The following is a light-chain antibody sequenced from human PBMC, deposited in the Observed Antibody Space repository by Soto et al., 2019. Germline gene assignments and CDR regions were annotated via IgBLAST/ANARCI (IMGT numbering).Light chain of an antibody. CDR3: QQYNNWPIT. CDR1: QSVSRN. V-gene: IGKV3D-15*01. J-gene: IGKJ5*01. Sequence: EIVMNQSPATLSVSPGERAPLSCRASQSVSRNLAWYQQKPGQAPRLLIYDASTRATGTPARFSGSGSGTEFTLTISSLQSEDFAVYYCQQYNNWPITFGQGTRLEIK. CDR2: DAS.